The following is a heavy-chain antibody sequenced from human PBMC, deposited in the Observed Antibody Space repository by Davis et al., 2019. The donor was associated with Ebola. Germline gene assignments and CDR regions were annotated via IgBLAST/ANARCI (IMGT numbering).Heavy chain of an antibody. J-gene: IGHJ6*02. CDR2: IDWDDDK. Sequence: SGPTLVKPTQTLTLTCTFSGFSLSTSGMCVSWIRQPPGKALEWLALIDWDDDKYYSTSLKTRLTISKDTSKNQVVLTMTNMDPVDTATYYCARILGYYDFWSGYSSYYYYYGMDVWGQGTTVTVSS. CDR3: ARILGYYDFWSGYSSYYYYYGMDV. V-gene: IGHV2-70*01. CDR1: GFSLSTSGMC. D-gene: IGHD3-3*01.